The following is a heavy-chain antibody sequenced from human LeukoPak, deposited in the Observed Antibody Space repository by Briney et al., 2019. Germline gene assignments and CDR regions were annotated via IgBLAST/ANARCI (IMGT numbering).Heavy chain of an antibody. V-gene: IGHV4-34*01. J-gene: IGHJ4*02. CDR1: GGSISSYY. D-gene: IGHD2-21*02. CDR2: INHSGST. Sequence: SETLSLTCTVSGGSISSYYWSWIRQPPGKGLEWIGEINHSGSTNYNPSLKSRVTISVDTSKNQFSLKLSFVTAADTAVYYCARGRVYCGGDCYSYFDYWGQGTLVTVSS. CDR3: ARGRVYCGGDCYSYFDY.